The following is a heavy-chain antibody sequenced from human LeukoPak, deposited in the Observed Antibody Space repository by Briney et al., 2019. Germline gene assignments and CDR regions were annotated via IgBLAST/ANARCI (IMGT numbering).Heavy chain of an antibody. D-gene: IGHD3-10*01. J-gene: IGHJ4*02. CDR3: ARPPGEVRGVINYFDC. V-gene: IGHV3-30*04. CDR2: ISYDGSNK. Sequence: GGSLRLSCAASGFTFSSYAMHWVRQAPGKGLEWVAVISYDGSNKYYADSVKGRFTISRDNSKNTLYLQMNSLRAEDTAVYYCARPPGEVRGVINYFDCWGQGTLVTVSS. CDR1: GFTFSSYA.